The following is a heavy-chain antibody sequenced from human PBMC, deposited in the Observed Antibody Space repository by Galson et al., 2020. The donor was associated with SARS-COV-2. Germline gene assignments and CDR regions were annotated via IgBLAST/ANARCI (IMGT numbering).Heavy chain of an antibody. CDR2: IYSGGST. CDR3: ARLGGFGDRLDY. V-gene: IGHV3-53*01. Sequence: GGSLLSCAASGFTVSSNYMSWVRQAPGKGLEWVSVIYSGGSTYYADSVKGRFTISRDNSKNTLYLQMNSLRAEDTAVYYCARLGGFGDRLDYWGQGTLVTVSS. D-gene: IGHD3-10*01. CDR1: GFTVSSNY. J-gene: IGHJ4*02.